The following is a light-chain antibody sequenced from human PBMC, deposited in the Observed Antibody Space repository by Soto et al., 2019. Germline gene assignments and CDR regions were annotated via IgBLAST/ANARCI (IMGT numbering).Light chain of an antibody. Sequence: IQMTQSPSSLSASVGDRVTITCRPSQSISSYLNWYQQKPGKAPKLLIYAASSLQSGVPSRFSGSGSGTDFTLTISSLQPEDFATYYCQQSYSIWTFGQGTKV. V-gene: IGKV1-39*01. J-gene: IGKJ1*01. CDR2: AAS. CDR3: QQSYSIWT. CDR1: QSISSY.